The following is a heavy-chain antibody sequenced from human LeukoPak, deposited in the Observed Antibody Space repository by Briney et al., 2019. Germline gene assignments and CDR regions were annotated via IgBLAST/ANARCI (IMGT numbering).Heavy chain of an antibody. D-gene: IGHD6-13*01. Sequence: PSQTLSLTCTVSGGSISSGSYYWSWIRQPAGKGLEWIGRIYTSGSTNYNPSLKSRVTISVDTSKHQFSLKLSSVTAADTAVYYCARVLGIAAAGTEVGDYYYYYMDVWGKGTTVTVSS. CDR2: IYTSGST. J-gene: IGHJ6*03. CDR3: ARVLGIAAAGTEVGDYYYYYMDV. V-gene: IGHV4-61*02. CDR1: GGSISSGSYY.